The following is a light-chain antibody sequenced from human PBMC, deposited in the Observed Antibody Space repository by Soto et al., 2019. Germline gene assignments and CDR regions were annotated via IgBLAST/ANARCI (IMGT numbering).Light chain of an antibody. Sequence: EIVLTQSPGTLSLSPGEGATLSCRASQSVSSNYLAWYQQKPGQAPRLLIYATSSRATDIADKFSGSGSGTDFTLTISRLEPEDFAVYYCQQYDSPPWTFGRGTKVEIK. V-gene: IGKV3-20*01. CDR1: QSVSSNY. CDR2: ATS. CDR3: QQYDSPPWT. J-gene: IGKJ1*01.